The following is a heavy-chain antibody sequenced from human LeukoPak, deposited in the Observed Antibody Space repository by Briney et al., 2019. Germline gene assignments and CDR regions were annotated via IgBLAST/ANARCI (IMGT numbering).Heavy chain of an antibody. CDR2: IYSGGST. D-gene: IGHD3-22*01. Sequence: PGGSLRLSCAASGFTVSSNYMSWVRQAPGKGLEWVSVIYSGGSTYYADSVKGRFTISRDNSKNTLYLQMNSLRAEDTAVYYCATAYDSSGYYLDYWGQGTLVTVSS. V-gene: IGHV3-53*01. J-gene: IGHJ4*02. CDR3: ATAYDSSGYYLDY. CDR1: GFTVSSNY.